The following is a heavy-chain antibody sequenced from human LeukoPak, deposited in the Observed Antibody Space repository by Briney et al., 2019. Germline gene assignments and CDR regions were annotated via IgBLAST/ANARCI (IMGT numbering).Heavy chain of an antibody. CDR2: IYYSGST. Sequence: SQTLSLTCTVSGGSISSGDYYWSWIRQPPGKGLEWNGYIYYSGSTYYNPSLKRRVTISVDTSKNQFSLKLSSVTAADTAVYYCARLDVGYYDSSGYYFDYWGQGTLVTVSS. D-gene: IGHD3-22*01. J-gene: IGHJ4*02. CDR1: GGSISSGDYY. CDR3: ARLDVGYYDSSGYYFDY. V-gene: IGHV4-30-4*08.